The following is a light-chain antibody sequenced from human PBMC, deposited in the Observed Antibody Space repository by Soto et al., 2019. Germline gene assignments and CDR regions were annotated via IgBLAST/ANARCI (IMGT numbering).Light chain of an antibody. CDR2: AAS. J-gene: IGKJ4*01. CDR1: QGISSY. V-gene: IGKV1-9*01. Sequence: IRLTQSPSSRSASVGDRVTITCRASQGISSYLAWYQQIPGKAPKLLIYAASTLQSGVPSRFSGSGSGTDFTLTISSLQPEDFATYYCQQVNSYPLTFGGGTKVEIK. CDR3: QQVNSYPLT.